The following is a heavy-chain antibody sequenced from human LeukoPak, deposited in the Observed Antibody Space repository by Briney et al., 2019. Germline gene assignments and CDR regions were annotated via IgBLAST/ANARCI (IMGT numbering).Heavy chain of an antibody. CDR3: ARGLSIFGIDP. CDR1: GGSFSGYY. V-gene: IGHV4-34*01. CDR2: INHSGST. D-gene: IGHD3-3*01. J-gene: IGHJ5*02. Sequence: SETLSLTCAVYGGSFSGYYWSWIRQPPGKGLEWIGEINHSGSTNYNPSLKSRVTISVDTSKNQFSLKLSSVTAADTAVYYCARGLSIFGIDPWGQGILVTVSS.